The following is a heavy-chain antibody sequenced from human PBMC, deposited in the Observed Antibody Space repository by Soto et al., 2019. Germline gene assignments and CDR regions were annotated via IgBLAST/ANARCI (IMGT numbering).Heavy chain of an antibody. Sequence: ASVKVSCKASGYTFTSYYMHWVRQAPGQGLEWMGWISAYNGNTNYAQKLQGRVTMTTDTSTSTAYMELRSLRSDDTAVYYCARQPETAFDIWGQGTMVTVSS. CDR2: ISAYNGNT. CDR1: GYTFTSYY. J-gene: IGHJ3*02. CDR3: ARQPETAFDI. V-gene: IGHV1-18*04.